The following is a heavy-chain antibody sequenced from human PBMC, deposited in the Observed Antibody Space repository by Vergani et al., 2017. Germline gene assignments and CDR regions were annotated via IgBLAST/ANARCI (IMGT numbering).Heavy chain of an antibody. J-gene: IGHJ4*02. CDR3: ARDYPPEGYDSSGYKPHFQFDY. Sequence: VQLVQSGTEVKKPGASVKIACKPSGYTFTNHHLHWVRQAPGQGLEWMGRIVPIFGTANYAQKFQGGVTITADESTSTAYMELSSLRSEDTAVYYCARDYPPEGYDSSGYKPHFQFDYWGQGTLVTVSS. D-gene: IGHD3-22*01. CDR1: GYTFTNHH. V-gene: IGHV1-69*13. CDR2: IVPIFGTA.